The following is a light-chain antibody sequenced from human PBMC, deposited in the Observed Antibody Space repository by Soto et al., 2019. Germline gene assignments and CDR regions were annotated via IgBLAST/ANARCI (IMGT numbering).Light chain of an antibody. Sequence: QSALTQPASVSGSPGQSITISCTGTSSDVGGYKYVSWYQQHPGEAPKLMIYDGSNRPSGVSNRFSGSKSGNTASLTISGLQAEDEADYYCSSYTSSSTRVFGTGTKLTVL. CDR1: SSDVGGYKY. CDR3: SSYTSSSTRV. J-gene: IGLJ1*01. V-gene: IGLV2-14*01. CDR2: DGS.